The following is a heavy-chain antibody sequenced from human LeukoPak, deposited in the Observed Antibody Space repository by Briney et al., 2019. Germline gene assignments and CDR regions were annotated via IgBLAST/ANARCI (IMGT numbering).Heavy chain of an antibody. CDR1: GFGFESYG. Sequence: PGGSLRLSCAASGFGFESYGMNWVRQAPGKGLEWVSSISRNGDYIDYAASLKGRFIISRDNANKSLSLEMNSLRVEDTALYFCARDVGGDSTGFWYFDLWGRGTLVTVSS. D-gene: IGHD3-22*01. CDR2: ISRNGDYI. J-gene: IGHJ2*01. CDR3: ARDVGGDSTGFWYFDL. V-gene: IGHV3-21*01.